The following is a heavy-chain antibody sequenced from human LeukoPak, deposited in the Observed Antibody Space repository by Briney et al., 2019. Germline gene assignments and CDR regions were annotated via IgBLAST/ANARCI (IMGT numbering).Heavy chain of an antibody. Sequence: PGGSLRLSCAPSGFTFSTYAMTWVRQAPGKGLEWVSAISGDGAVSYYADSVKGRFTISRDNSKSTLYLQMNSLRAEDTALYYCAKTGSWGSSNYYFDYWGQGTLVTVSS. D-gene: IGHD2-15*01. CDR2: ISGDGAVS. J-gene: IGHJ4*02. CDR3: AKTGSWGSSNYYFDY. V-gene: IGHV3-23*01. CDR1: GFTFSTYA.